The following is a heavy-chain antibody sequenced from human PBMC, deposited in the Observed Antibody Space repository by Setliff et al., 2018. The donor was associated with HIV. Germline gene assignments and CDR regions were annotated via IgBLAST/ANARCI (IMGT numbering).Heavy chain of an antibody. CDR2: IQQHGSEI. D-gene: IGHD6-19*01. CDR3: AKIAVSGIWYFDL. Sequence: LRLSCAASGYTFSSYWMAWVRQCPGKGLEWVANIQQHGSEIHYVASVEGRFTISRDNAKNSLYLQMNSLRAEDTAVYYCAKIAVSGIWYFDLWGRGTLVTVSS. J-gene: IGHJ2*01. CDR1: GYTFSSYW. V-gene: IGHV3-7*05.